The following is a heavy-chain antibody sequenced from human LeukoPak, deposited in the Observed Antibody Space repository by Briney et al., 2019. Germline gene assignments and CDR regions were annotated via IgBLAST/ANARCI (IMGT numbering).Heavy chain of an antibody. V-gene: IGHV3-23*01. D-gene: IGHD3-22*01. CDR1: GFTFSIYA. CDR2: ITSRDGTT. J-gene: IGHJ4*02. Sequence: GGSLRLPCAASGFTFSIYAMSWVRQTPGKGLEWVSSITSRDGTTYYADSVKGRFTISRDNSENTLYLQLNSLRAEDSAVYYCARDRPNYYGSDGHYYRRDGDYWGQGTLVTVSS. CDR3: ARDRPNYYGSDGHYYRRDGDY.